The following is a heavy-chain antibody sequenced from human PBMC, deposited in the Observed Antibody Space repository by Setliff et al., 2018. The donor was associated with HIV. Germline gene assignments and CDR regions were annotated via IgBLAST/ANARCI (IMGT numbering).Heavy chain of an antibody. CDR1: GGSISTYY. CDR3: ARVQMAYAAFDV. D-gene: IGHD4-17*01. Sequence: SETLSLTCTVSGGSISTYYWSWIRQPPGKGLEWIGSIYFTGSSDNNPSLKSRVPLSVDTSKHQFSLKLSSVTAADTAGYYCARVQMAYAAFDVWGQGTMVTVSS. CDR2: IYFTGSS. J-gene: IGHJ3*01. V-gene: IGHV4-59*01.